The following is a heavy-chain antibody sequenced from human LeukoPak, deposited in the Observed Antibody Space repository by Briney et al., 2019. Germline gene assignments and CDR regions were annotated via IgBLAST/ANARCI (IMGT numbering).Heavy chain of an antibody. D-gene: IGHD2-2*02. CDR3: AREICSSTSCYKGPFDY. V-gene: IGHV3-48*01. Sequence: GGSLRLSRAASGFTFSSYAMSWVRQAPGKGLEWVSYISSSGSTIYYADSVKGRFTISRDNSKNTLYLQMNSLRAEDTAVYYCAREICSSTSCYKGPFDYWGQGTLVTVSS. CDR1: GFTFSSYA. J-gene: IGHJ4*02. CDR2: ISSSGSTI.